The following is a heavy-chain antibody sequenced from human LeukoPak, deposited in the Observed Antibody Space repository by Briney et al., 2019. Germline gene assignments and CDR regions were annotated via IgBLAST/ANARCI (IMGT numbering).Heavy chain of an antibody. V-gene: IGHV4-59*01. CDR1: GGSISSYY. J-gene: IGHJ6*03. CDR3: AREIGDSSSWYGAYYYYYYMDV. D-gene: IGHD6-13*01. Sequence: SETLSLTCTVSGGSISSYYWSWIRQPPGKGLEWIGYIYYSGSTNYNPSLKSRVTISVDTSKNQSSLKLSSVTAADTAMYYCAREIGDSSSWYGAYYYYYYMDVWGKGTTVTVSS. CDR2: IYYSGST.